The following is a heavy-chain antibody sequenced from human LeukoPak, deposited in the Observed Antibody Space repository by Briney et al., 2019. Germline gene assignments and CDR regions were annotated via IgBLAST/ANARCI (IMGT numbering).Heavy chain of an antibody. CDR3: AREFEYYYDSSGYYYV. J-gene: IGHJ4*02. CDR2: INPNSGGT. V-gene: IGHV1-2*02. Sequence: GASVKVSCKASGYTFTGYYMHWVRQAPGQGLEWMGWINPNSGGTNYAQKFQGRVTMTRDKSISTAYMELSRLRSDDTAVYYCAREFEYYYDSSGYYYVWGQGTLVTVSS. CDR1: GYTFTGYY. D-gene: IGHD3-22*01.